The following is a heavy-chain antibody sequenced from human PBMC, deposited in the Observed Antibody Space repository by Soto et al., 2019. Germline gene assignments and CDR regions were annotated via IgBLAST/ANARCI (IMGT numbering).Heavy chain of an antibody. Sequence: QVQLVQSGAEVKKPGASVKVSCKASGYTFTSYGISWVRQAPGQGLEWMGWISAYNGNTNYAQKLQGRVTMTTDTSTRTADMELGSPRSDDTAVYYWARVEEAPRGWYYSMEVWGQGTTVTVSS. D-gene: IGHD2-15*01. CDR2: ISAYNGNT. J-gene: IGHJ6*01. CDR3: ARVEEAPRGWYYSMEV. CDR1: GYTFTSYG. V-gene: IGHV1-18*01.